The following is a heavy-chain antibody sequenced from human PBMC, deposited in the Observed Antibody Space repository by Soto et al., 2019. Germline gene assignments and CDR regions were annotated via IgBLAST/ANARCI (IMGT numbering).Heavy chain of an antibody. D-gene: IGHD3-22*01. Sequence: QVQLQESGPGLVKPSQTLSLTCTVSGDFISSGGYYWSWIRQLPGKGLEWIGYIYSSGTTYYNPSIKSRITLSVDTSKNHFALKLSSVTAADTAVYYCARTDSSGYYFVYWGQGTLVTVFS. CDR3: ARTDSSGYYFVY. V-gene: IGHV4-31*03. CDR1: GDFISSGGYY. J-gene: IGHJ4*02. CDR2: IYSSGTT.